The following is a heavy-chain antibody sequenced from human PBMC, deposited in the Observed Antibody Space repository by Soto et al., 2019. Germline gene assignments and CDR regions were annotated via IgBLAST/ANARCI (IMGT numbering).Heavy chain of an antibody. Sequence: GGSLRLSCAASGFTFSSYSMNWVRQAPGKGLEWVSYISSSSSTIYCADSVKGRFTISRDNAKNSLYLQMNSLRAEDTAVYYCARDDTHFDYWGQGTLVTVSS. D-gene: IGHD2-2*02. CDR1: GFTFSSYS. CDR3: ARDDTHFDY. V-gene: IGHV3-48*01. J-gene: IGHJ4*02. CDR2: ISSSSSTI.